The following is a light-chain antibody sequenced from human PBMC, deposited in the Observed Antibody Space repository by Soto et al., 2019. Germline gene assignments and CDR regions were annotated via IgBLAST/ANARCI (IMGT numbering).Light chain of an antibody. J-gene: IGKJ4*01. CDR1: RGIINY. CDR3: QQYVYLPLT. V-gene: IGKV1-33*01. Sequence: QMTKSPSSLSASVGDRVFITCQAIRGIINYLNWYQQKPRKAPKLLIYEASNLETGVPSRFSGRGSGTHFTFTISSLQPEDFATYYCQQYVYLPLTFGGGTKVNIK. CDR2: EAS.